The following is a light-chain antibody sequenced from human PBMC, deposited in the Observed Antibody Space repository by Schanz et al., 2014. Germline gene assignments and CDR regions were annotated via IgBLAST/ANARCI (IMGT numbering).Light chain of an antibody. J-gene: IGLJ3*02. CDR3: SSYTSSTSFWV. CDR1: SSDVGAYNL. V-gene: IGLV2-14*03. CDR2: DVS. Sequence: QSVLTQPASVSGSPGQSITISCTGTSSDVGAYNLVSWFQQHPGKVPKLVIYDVSNRPSGISNRFSGSKSGNTASLTISGLQAEDEADYYCSSYTSSTSFWVFGGGTKLTVL.